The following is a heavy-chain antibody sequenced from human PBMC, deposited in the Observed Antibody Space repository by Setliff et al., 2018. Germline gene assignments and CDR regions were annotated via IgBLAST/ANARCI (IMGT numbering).Heavy chain of an antibody. D-gene: IGHD1-7*01. CDR3: ARDLFRNSGGLYC. V-gene: IGHV3-66*01. CDR2: IYIGGQT. J-gene: IGHJ4*02. Sequence: GGSLRLSCVGSEFTVNSNFMTWVRQAPGKGLEWLSVIYIGGQTFYADSVKGRFTISRDDSKATLSLHMTSLRPDDTAMYYCARDLFRNSGGLYCWGQGTLVTVSS. CDR1: EFTVNSNF.